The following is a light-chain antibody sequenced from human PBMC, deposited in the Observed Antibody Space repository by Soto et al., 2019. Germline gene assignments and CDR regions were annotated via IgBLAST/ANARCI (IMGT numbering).Light chain of an antibody. V-gene: IGKV3-15*01. J-gene: IGKJ1*01. CDR2: GAS. CDR1: QSVNSN. Sequence: EIVMTQSPATLSVSPGERATLSCRASQSVNSNLAWYQQRPGLAPRLLIYGASTRATGIPARFSGSGSGTDFTLTISSPQSEDFAVYYCQQYDNWPPWTFGQGTKVEVK. CDR3: QQYDNWPPWT.